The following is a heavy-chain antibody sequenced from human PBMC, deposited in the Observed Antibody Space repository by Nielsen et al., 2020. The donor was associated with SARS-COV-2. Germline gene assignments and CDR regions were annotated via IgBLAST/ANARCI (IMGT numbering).Heavy chain of an antibody. Sequence: WVRQAPGQRLEWMGWINAGSGNTKYSQKFQGRVTITRDTSASTAYMELSSLRSEDTAVYYCARGGSVVVTAITYYYYGMDVWGQGTTVTVSS. D-gene: IGHD2-21*02. V-gene: IGHV1-3*01. J-gene: IGHJ6*02. CDR3: ARGGSVVVTAITYYYYGMDV. CDR2: INAGSGNT.